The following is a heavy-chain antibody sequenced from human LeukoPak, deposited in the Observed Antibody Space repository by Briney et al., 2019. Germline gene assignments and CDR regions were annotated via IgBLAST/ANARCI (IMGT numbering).Heavy chain of an antibody. CDR2: MHPSGAST. D-gene: IGHD6-25*01. CDR3: ARDSGTWTFDI. V-gene: IGHV1-46*04. Sequence: SGGSLRLSCAASGFTFSSYGMHWVRQAPGKGLEWVAIMHPSGASTTYAQKLQGRVTMTSDTSTSTVYMELSSLICEDTAVYYCARDSGTWTFDIWGQGTMVIVSS. J-gene: IGHJ3*02. CDR1: GFTFSSYG.